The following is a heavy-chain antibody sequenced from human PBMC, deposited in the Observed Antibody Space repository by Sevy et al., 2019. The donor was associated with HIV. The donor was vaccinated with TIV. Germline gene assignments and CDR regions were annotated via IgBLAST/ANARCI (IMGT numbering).Heavy chain of an antibody. D-gene: IGHD4-17*01. J-gene: IGHJ6*02. CDR3: TRADYGDYGTYYYGMDV. Sequence: GGSLRLSCTASGFTFGDYAMSWFRQAPGKGLEWVGFIRSKAYGGTTEYAGSVKGRFTISRDDSKSIDYLQMNSLKTEDTAVYYCTRADYGDYGTYYYGMDVWGQGTTVTVSS. CDR1: GFTFGDYA. CDR2: IRSKAYGGTT. V-gene: IGHV3-49*03.